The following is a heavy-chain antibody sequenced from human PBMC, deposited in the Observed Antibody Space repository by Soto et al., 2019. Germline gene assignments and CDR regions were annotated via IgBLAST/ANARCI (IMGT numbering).Heavy chain of an antibody. Sequence: EVQLAESGGGLVQPGGSLRLSCAASGFSFSDAWMIWVRQAPGKGLQWVGRIKSKSDGETTDYAAPVKGRFAISRDDSKKTVYLRMNSLKTEDTATYFCTTQGGGDDIYFDYWGQGTLVAVSS. CDR3: TTQGGGDDIYFDY. CDR1: GFSFSDAW. J-gene: IGHJ4*02. CDR2: IKSKSDGETT. V-gene: IGHV3-15*01. D-gene: IGHD3-16*01.